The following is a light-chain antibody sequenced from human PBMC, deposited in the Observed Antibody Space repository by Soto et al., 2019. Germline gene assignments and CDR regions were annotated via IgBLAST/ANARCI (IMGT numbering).Light chain of an antibody. Sequence: DIQMTQSPSTLSASVGDTVSITCRASHSINIWLAWYQLKPGKGPKLLIHEASTLDSGVPSRFSGSGSGTECTLTITSLLPDDFATYFCQLYSSVSYTFGQGTELEIK. CDR2: EAS. V-gene: IGKV1-5*03. CDR1: HSINIW. J-gene: IGKJ2*01. CDR3: QLYSSVSYT.